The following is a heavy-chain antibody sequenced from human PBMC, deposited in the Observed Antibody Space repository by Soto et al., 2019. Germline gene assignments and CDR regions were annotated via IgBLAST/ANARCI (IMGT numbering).Heavy chain of an antibody. V-gene: IGHV3-30*18. D-gene: IGHD5-12*01. Sequence: GGSLRLSCAASGFTFSSYGMHWVRQAPGKGLEWVAVISYDGSNKYYADSVKGRFTISRDNSKNTLYLQMNSLRAEDTAVYYCAKDFQVATMNAFDIWGQGTMVTVSS. J-gene: IGHJ3*02. CDR3: AKDFQVATMNAFDI. CDR1: GFTFSSYG. CDR2: ISYDGSNK.